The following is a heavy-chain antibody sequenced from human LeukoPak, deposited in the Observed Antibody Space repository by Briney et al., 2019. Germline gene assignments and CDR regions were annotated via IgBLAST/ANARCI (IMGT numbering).Heavy chain of an antibody. CDR2: INPNSGGT. D-gene: IGHD2-21*01. V-gene: IGHV1-2*02. J-gene: IGHJ4*02. Sequence: GASVKVSCKASGYTFTSYDINWVRQATGQGLEWMGWINPNSGGTNYAQKFQGRVTMTRDTSISTAYMELSRLRSDDTAVYYCARDLGGGEDYWGQGTLVTVSS. CDR1: GYTFTSYD. CDR3: ARDLGGGEDY.